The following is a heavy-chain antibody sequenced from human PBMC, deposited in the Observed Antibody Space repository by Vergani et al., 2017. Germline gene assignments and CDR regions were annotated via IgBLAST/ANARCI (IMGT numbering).Heavy chain of an antibody. CDR3: AKGNIVVVVAACYMDV. Sequence: EVQLLESGGGLVQPGGSLRLSCAASGFTFSSYAMSWVRQAPGKGLEWVSAISGSGGSTYYADSVKGRFTISRDTSKYTLYLQMNSLRAEDTAVYYCAKGNIVVVVAACYMDVWGKGTTVTVSS. CDR1: GFTFSSYA. D-gene: IGHD2-15*01. V-gene: IGHV3-23*01. CDR2: ISGSGGST. J-gene: IGHJ6*03.